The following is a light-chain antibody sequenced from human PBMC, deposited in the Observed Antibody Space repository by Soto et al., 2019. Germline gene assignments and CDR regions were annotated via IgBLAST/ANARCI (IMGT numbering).Light chain of an antibody. V-gene: IGKV3-20*01. Sequence: EVVLTQSPGTLSLSPGERATLSCRASQSVSRNYLAWYQQKPGQAPRLFIYGASNRATGIPDRFSGSGSGTDFTLTITRLEPEDFAVYYCQQFGRSLYTFGQGTKLEIK. CDR3: QQFGRSLYT. CDR2: GAS. CDR1: QSVSRNY. J-gene: IGKJ2*01.